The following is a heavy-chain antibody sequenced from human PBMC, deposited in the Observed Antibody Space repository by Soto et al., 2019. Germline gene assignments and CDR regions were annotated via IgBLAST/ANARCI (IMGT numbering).Heavy chain of an antibody. D-gene: IGHD5-18*01. CDR2: MNPNSGNT. CDR1: GYTFTSYD. Sequence: GASVKVSCKASGYTFTSYDINWVRQATGQGLEWMGWMNPNSGNTGYAQKFQGRVTMTRNTSISTAYMELSSLRSEDTAVYYCARVDPAHRALDIWGQGTMVTVSS. V-gene: IGHV1-8*01. CDR3: ARVDPAHRALDI. J-gene: IGHJ3*02.